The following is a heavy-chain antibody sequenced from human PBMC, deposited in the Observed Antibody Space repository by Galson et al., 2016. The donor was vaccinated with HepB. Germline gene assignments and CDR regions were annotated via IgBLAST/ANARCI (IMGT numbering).Heavy chain of an antibody. V-gene: IGHV3-33*01. CDR3: ARDWGPYDSSGYSYFDY. D-gene: IGHD3-22*01. Sequence: SLRLSCAASEFTFSSYGMHWVRQAPGKGLEWVAVIWYDERNKYYADSVKGRFTISRDNPKNTLYLQMNSLRAEDTAVYYCARDWGPYDSSGYSYFDYWGQGTLVTVSS. CDR1: EFTFSSYG. J-gene: IGHJ4*02. CDR2: IWYDERNK.